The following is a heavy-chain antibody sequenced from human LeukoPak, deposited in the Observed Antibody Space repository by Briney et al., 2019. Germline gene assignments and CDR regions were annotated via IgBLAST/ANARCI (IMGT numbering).Heavy chain of an antibody. J-gene: IGHJ4*02. V-gene: IGHV3-30*04. D-gene: IGHD6-19*01. CDR2: ISYDGSNR. CDR3: ARVVVAGTGGHGYFDY. Sequence: GGSLRLSCAATGFTFSTYAMHWVRQAPGKGLEWVAVISYDGSNRYYADSVKGRFSISRDNSKNTLYLQMNSLRAEDTAVYYCARVVVAGTGGHGYFDYWGQGTLVTVSS. CDR1: GFTFSTYA.